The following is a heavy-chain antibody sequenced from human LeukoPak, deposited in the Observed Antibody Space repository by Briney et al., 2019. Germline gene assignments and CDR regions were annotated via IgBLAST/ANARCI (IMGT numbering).Heavy chain of an antibody. Sequence: SETLSLTCTVSGGSISGSSYYWGWIRQPPGKGLEWIGSIYYSGITYYNPSLKSRVTISVDTSKNQFSLKLSSVTAADTAVYYCARDSPSGYDSIPFDYWGQGTLVTVSP. V-gene: IGHV4-39*07. D-gene: IGHD5-12*01. J-gene: IGHJ4*02. CDR1: GGSISGSSYY. CDR2: IYYSGIT. CDR3: ARDSPSGYDSIPFDY.